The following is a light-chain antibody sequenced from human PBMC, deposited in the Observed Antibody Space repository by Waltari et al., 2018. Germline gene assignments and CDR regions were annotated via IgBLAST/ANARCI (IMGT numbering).Light chain of an antibody. CDR1: NIESKS. J-gene: IGLJ1*01. CDR2: YDS. Sequence: SYVLTQPPSVSVAPGETARITCGGNNIESKSVHWYRQRPGQAPLLVISYDSDRPSGIPERFSGSNSGNTATLTISRVEAGDEADYYCQVWDANTDPGVFGTGTEVTVL. CDR3: QVWDANTDPGV. V-gene: IGLV3-21*01.